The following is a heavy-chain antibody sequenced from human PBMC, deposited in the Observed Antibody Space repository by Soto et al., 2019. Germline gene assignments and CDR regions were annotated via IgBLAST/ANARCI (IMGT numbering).Heavy chain of an antibody. Sequence: SETLSLTCAVYGGSFSGYYWSWIRQPPGKGLEWIGEINHSGSTNYNPSLKSRVTISVDTSKNQFSLKLSSVTAADTAVYYCARTLRSGYSGYVYGYYYGMDVWGQGTTVT. V-gene: IGHV4-34*01. CDR2: INHSGST. CDR1: GGSFSGYY. J-gene: IGHJ6*02. CDR3: ARTLRSGYSGYVYGYYYGMDV. D-gene: IGHD5-12*01.